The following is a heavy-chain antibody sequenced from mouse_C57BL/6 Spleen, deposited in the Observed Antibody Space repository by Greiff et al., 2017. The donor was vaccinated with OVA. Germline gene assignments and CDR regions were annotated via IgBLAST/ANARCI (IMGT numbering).Heavy chain of an antibody. D-gene: IGHD1-1*01. CDR2: IYPGDGDT. V-gene: IGHV1-82*01. CDR3: ARDYGSSYGYFDV. Sequence: QVQLQQSGPELVKPGASVKISCKASGYAFSRSWMNWVKQRPGKGLEWIGRIYPGDGDTNYNGKFKGKATLTADKTSSTAYMQLSSLTSEDSAVYFCARDYGSSYGYFDVWGTGTTVTVSS. CDR1: GYAFSRSW. J-gene: IGHJ1*03.